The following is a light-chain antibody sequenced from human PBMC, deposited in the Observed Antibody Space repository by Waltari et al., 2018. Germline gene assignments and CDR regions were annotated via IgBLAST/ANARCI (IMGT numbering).Light chain of an antibody. J-gene: IGLJ2*01. Sequence: QSALTQPASVSGSPGQSITISCTGTSSDVGSYNLVSWYQQHPGKAPKLMIYEGSKRPSGCSNRFSGSKSGNTASLTISGLQAEDEADYYCCSYAGSSTHVVFGGGTKLTVL. CDR2: EGS. CDR3: CSYAGSSTHVV. V-gene: IGLV2-23*01. CDR1: SSDVGSYNL.